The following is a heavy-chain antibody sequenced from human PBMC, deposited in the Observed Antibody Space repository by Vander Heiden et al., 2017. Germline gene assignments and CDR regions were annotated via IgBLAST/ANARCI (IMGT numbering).Heavy chain of an antibody. D-gene: IGHD3-22*01. Sequence: QVQLVEYGGGVVQPGRSLRPPCAASGFPFSGYGMHWVRQAPGKGLEWVAVIWYDGSNKYYADSVKGRFTISRDNSKNTLYLQMNSLRAEDTAVYYCARDNLYYYDSSGYPVWGQGTTVTVSS. CDR1: GFPFSGYG. CDR2: IWYDGSNK. J-gene: IGHJ6*02. V-gene: IGHV3-33*01. CDR3: ARDNLYYYDSSGYPV.